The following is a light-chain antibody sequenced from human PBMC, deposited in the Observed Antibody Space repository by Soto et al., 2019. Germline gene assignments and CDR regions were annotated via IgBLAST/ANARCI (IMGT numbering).Light chain of an antibody. CDR2: AAS. V-gene: IGKV3-15*01. CDR1: QSVSRN. Sequence: EVVMTQSPATLSVSPGESATLSCKASQSVSRNVAWYQHKPGEAPRLLIYAASTRATGVPARFGGSGSGTDLTLTITNLQSEDFAVYYCQQYGHWPRTFGQGTKLEVK. CDR3: QQYGHWPRT. J-gene: IGKJ2*02.